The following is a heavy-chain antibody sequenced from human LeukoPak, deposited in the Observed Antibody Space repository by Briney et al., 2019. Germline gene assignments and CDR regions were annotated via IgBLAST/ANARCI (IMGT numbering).Heavy chain of an antibody. D-gene: IGHD7-27*01. CDR3: ARHPPPGLNWGSPSYYFDY. Sequence: GESLKISCKGSGYIFTNYWIDWVRQMPGKGLEWMGTIYPGDSDTKYSPSFQGQVTISADKSISTAYLQWSSLKASDTAMYYCARHPPPGLNWGSPSYYFDYWGQGTLVTVSS. J-gene: IGHJ4*02. V-gene: IGHV5-51*01. CDR2: IYPGDSDT. CDR1: GYIFTNYW.